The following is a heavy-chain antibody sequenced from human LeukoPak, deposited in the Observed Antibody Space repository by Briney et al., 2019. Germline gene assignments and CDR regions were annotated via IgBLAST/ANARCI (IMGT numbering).Heavy chain of an antibody. V-gene: IGHV3-11*04. CDR2: ISSSGSTI. J-gene: IGHJ4*02. CDR1: GFTFSSYW. Sequence: PGGSLRLSCAASGFTFSSYWMSWIRQAPGKGLEWVSYISSSGSTIYYADSVKGRFTISRDNAKNSLYLQMNSLRAEDTAVCYCAGQVAAAGILFDYWGQGTLVTVSS. D-gene: IGHD6-13*01. CDR3: AGQVAAAGILFDY.